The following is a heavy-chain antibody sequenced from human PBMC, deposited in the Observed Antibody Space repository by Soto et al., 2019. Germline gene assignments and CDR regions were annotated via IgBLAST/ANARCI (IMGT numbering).Heavy chain of an antibody. CDR1: GFTFSSYG. J-gene: IGHJ4*02. D-gene: IGHD2-15*01. CDR2: IWYDGSNK. Sequence: QVQLVESGGGVVQPGRSLRLSCAASGFTFSSYGMHWVRQAPGKGLEWVAVIWYDGSNKYYADSVKGRFTISRDNSKKTLYLQMNSLRAEDTAVYYCARFRRLGYCSGGSCYAIDYWGQGTLVTVSS. CDR3: ARFRRLGYCSGGSCYAIDY. V-gene: IGHV3-33*01.